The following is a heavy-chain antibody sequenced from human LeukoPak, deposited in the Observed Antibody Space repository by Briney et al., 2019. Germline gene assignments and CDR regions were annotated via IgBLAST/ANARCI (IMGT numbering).Heavy chain of an antibody. D-gene: IGHD2-2*01. CDR2: IYSGGST. CDR3: ARIGQLRRWFDP. CDR1: GFTVSRSY. V-gene: IGHV3-53*01. J-gene: IGHJ5*02. Sequence: GGSLRLSCAASGFTVSRSYMSWVRQAPGKGLEWVSVIYSGGSTYYADSVKGRFTISRDNSKNTLYLQMNSLRAEDTAVYYCARIGQLRRWFDPWGQGTLVTVSS.